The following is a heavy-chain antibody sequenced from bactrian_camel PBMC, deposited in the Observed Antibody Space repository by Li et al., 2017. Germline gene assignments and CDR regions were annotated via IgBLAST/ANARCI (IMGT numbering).Heavy chain of an antibody. Sequence: HVHLVESGGGSVQAGGSLRLACTASGSISTMNNNCMGWFRQGPGKEREGVASTWTGGRSTYYADSVKGRFTISKDNIKNTLYLQMNIQGPEDTAMYYCTAADQAFDGSVGRCGTINSWGQGTQVTVS. D-gene: IGHD6*01. V-gene: IGHV3S63*01. CDR2: TWTGGRST. J-gene: IGHJ4*01. CDR3: TAADQAFDGSVGRCGTINS. CDR1: GSISTMNNNC.